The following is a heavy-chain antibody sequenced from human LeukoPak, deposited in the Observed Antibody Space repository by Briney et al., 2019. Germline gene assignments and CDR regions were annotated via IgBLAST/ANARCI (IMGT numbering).Heavy chain of an antibody. CDR2: ISGSGGST. J-gene: IGHJ6*03. D-gene: IGHD2-15*01. CDR3: AKAHSVASGRYYYYYMDV. CDR1: GFTFSSYA. V-gene: IGHV3-23*01. Sequence: GGSLRLSCAASGFTFSSYAMSWVRQAPGKGLEWVSAISGSGGSTYYADSVKGRFTISRDNSRNSLYLQMNSLRTEDTALYYCAKAHSVASGRYYYYYMDVWGKGTTVTVSS.